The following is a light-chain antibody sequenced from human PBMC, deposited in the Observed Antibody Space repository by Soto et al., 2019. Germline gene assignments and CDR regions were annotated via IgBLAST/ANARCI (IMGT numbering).Light chain of an antibody. V-gene: IGLV2-8*01. CDR3: SSALA. CDR2: EVS. Sequence: QSVLTQPPSASGSPGQSVTISCTGTSSDVGGYNYVSWYQQHPGKAPKLMIYEVSRRPSGVPDRFSGSKPGNTASLTVSGLQTEDEADYYCSSALAFGTGTKVTVL. J-gene: IGLJ1*01. CDR1: SSDVGGYNY.